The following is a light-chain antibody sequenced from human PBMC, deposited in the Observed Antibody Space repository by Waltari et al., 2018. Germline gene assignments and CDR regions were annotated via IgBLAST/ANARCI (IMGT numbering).Light chain of an antibody. J-gene: IGKJ4*01. CDR2: KAS. CDR3: QQYNSYSLLT. V-gene: IGKV1-5*03. Sequence: QSPSTLSASVGDRFTITCRASQSISNWLAWYQQKPGKAPKLLIYKASTLESGVPSRFSGSGSGTEFTLTISSLQPDDFATYYCQQYNSYSLLTFGGGTKVEIK. CDR1: QSISNW.